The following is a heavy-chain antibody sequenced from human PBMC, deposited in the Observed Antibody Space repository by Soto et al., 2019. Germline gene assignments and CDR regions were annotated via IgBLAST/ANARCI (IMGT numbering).Heavy chain of an antibody. CDR3: AHRRFAVRYILGGNWFDP. Sequence: QITLKESGPTLVKPTQTLTLTCTFSGFSLSTSGVGVGWIRQPPGKALEWLALIYWDDDKRYSPSLKSRLTITKDTSKNQVVLTMTNMDPVDTATYYCAHRRFAVRYILGGNWFDPWGQGTLVTVSS. V-gene: IGHV2-5*02. J-gene: IGHJ5*02. CDR1: GFSLSTSGVG. CDR2: IYWDDDK. D-gene: IGHD1-20*01.